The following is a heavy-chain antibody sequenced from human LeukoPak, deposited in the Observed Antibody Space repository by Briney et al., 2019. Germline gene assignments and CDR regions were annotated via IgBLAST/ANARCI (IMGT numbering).Heavy chain of an antibody. Sequence: AESLRLSCAAYGLTFSSYSMNCVRQAQGKGLGWVSYFRSSSGTINYADSVKGRFTISGDNARNSLYLQMNSLRAEDTAVYYCARDHNYAFDYWGPGTLVTVSS. CDR3: ARDHNYAFDY. D-gene: IGHD5-18*01. CDR2: FRSSSGTI. V-gene: IGHV3-48*01. J-gene: IGHJ4*02. CDR1: GLTFSSYS.